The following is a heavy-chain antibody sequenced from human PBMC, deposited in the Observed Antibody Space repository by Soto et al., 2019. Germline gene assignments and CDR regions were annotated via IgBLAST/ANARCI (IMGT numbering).Heavy chain of an antibody. D-gene: IGHD3-22*01. J-gene: IGHJ4*02. Sequence: QVQLQESGPGLVKPSGTLSLTCAVSGGSISSSNWWSWVRQPPGKGLEWIGEIYHSGSTNYNPSLTSRVTISVDKSKNQFSLHLSSVTAADTAVYYCARGSLTYYYDSSGQPFDYWGQGPLVTVSS. CDR2: IYHSGST. V-gene: IGHV4-4*02. CDR1: GGSISSSNW. CDR3: ARGSLTYYYDSSGQPFDY.